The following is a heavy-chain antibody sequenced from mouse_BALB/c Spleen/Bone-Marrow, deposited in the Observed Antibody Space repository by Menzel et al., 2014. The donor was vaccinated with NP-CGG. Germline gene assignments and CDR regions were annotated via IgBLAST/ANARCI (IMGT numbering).Heavy chain of an antibody. V-gene: IGHV7-3*02. CDR3: ARGWLLRHYFDY. J-gene: IGHJ2*01. Sequence: EVKVEESGGGLVQPGGSLRLSCATSGFTFTDYYMSWVRQPPGKALEWLGFIRNKVSGYTTEYSASVKGRFTISRENSQSILYLQMNTLTSEDSAVYYCARGWLLRHYFDYWGQGTTLTVSS. CDR1: GFTFTDYY. CDR2: IRNKVSGYTT. D-gene: IGHD2-3*01.